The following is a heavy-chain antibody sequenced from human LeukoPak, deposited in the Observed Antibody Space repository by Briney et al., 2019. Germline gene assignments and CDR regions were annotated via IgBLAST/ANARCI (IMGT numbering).Heavy chain of an antibody. J-gene: IGHJ4*02. V-gene: IGHV4-59*01. CDR1: GGSISSYY. D-gene: IGHD2-15*01. Sequence: SETLSLTCTVSGGSISSYYWSWIRQPPGKGREWIWYIYYTGTTNYNPSLKSRVTISVDTSKNQFSLKLSSVTAADTAVYYCARGGWRLDYWGQGTLVTVSS. CDR2: IYYTGTT. CDR3: ARGGWRLDY.